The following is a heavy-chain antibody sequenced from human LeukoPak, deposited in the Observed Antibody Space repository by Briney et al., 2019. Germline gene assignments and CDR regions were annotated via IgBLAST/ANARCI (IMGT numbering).Heavy chain of an antibody. V-gene: IGHV4-59*08. CDR2: IHYIGVT. CDR1: GGSIINYY. Sequence: PSETLSLTCSISGGSIINYYWNWIRQPRAKGLEWIGYIHYIGVTNYNPSLKSRVTISADTSKNQFSLKLTSVTAADTAVYYCAGSGSYGPFDPWGQGTLVTVSS. D-gene: IGHD3-16*01. CDR3: AGSGSYGPFDP. J-gene: IGHJ5*02.